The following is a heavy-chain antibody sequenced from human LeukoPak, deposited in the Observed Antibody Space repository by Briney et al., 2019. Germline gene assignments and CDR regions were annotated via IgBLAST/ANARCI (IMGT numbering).Heavy chain of an antibody. J-gene: IGHJ6*03. CDR3: AREMLLWFGEANYYYYMDV. CDR1: GGSISSYY. CDR2: IYYSGST. V-gene: IGHV4-59*01. Sequence: SETLSLTCTVSGGSISSYYWSWIRQPPGKGLEWIGYIYYSGSTNYNPSLKSRVTISVDTSKNQFPLKLSSVTAADTAVYYCAREMLLWFGEANYYYYMDVWGKGTTVTVSS. D-gene: IGHD3-10*01.